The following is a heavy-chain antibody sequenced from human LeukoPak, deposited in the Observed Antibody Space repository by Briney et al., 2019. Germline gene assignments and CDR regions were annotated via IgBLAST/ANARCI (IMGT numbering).Heavy chain of an antibody. V-gene: IGHV3-11*04. CDR3: ARAAVGATYYNFDY. J-gene: IGHJ4*02. D-gene: IGHD1-26*01. CDR2: ISSSGSTI. Sequence: GGSLRLSCAASGFTFSDYYMSWIRQAPGKGPEWVSYISSSGSTIYYADSVKGRFTISRDNAKNSLYLQMNSLRAEDTAVYYCARAAVGATYYNFDYWGQGTLVTVSS. CDR1: GFTFSDYY.